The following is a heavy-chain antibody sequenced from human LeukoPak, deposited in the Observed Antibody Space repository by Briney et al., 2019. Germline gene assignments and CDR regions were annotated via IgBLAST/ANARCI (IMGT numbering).Heavy chain of an antibody. J-gene: IGHJ4*02. D-gene: IGHD3-22*01. V-gene: IGHV4-59*01. CDR1: GDSLSSYY. CDR3: TREYDSAGLPDY. CDR2: IYHSGST. Sequence: PSETLSLTCTVSGDSLSSYYWNWIRQPPGKGLEWISHIYHSGSTSYNPSLKSRVTISMDMPKNQFSLKVTSVTAADTAVYYCTREYDSAGLPDYWGQGTLVTVSS.